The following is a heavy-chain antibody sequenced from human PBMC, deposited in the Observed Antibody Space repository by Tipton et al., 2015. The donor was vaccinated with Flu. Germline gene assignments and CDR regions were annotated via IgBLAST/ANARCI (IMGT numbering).Heavy chain of an antibody. D-gene: IGHD2-2*01. CDR1: GYSFTSYW. J-gene: IGHJ3*02. CDR3: ARRYCSSTSCYAVGAFDI. V-gene: IGHV5-51*01. Sequence: QSGPEVKKPGESLKISCKGSGYSFTSYWIGWVRQMPGKGLEWMGIIYPGDSDTRYSPSFQGQVTISADKSISTAYLQWSSLKASDTAMYYCARRYCSSTSCYAVGAFDIWGQGTMVTVSS. CDR2: IYPGDSDT.